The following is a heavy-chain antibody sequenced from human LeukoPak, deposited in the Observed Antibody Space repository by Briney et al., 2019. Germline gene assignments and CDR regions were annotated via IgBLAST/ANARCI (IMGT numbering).Heavy chain of an antibody. J-gene: IGHJ5*02. CDR3: AGDAFNGFDP. Sequence: GESLRLSCAASGFTFSSYGMHWVRQPPGKGLEWVAVIWYDGSNKYYADSVKGRFTISRDNSKNTLYLQMNSLRAEDTAVYYCAGDAFNGFDPWGQGTLVTVSS. V-gene: IGHV3-33*01. D-gene: IGHD3-3*02. CDR2: IWYDGSNK. CDR1: GFTFSSYG.